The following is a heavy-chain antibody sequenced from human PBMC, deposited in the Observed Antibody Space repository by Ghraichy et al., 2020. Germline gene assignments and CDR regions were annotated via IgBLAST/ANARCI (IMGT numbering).Heavy chain of an antibody. CDR1: GFTFGNYG. CDR2: ISGSGHQT. CDR3: SRDPIYCNGGGCYPQIKLFDP. Sequence: LSLTCAASGFTFGNYGMSWVRQAPEKGLECVASISGSGHQTYHADSVKGRFTVSRDNVKNTLNLEMKSLTADDSARYFCSRDPIYCNGGGCYPQIKLFDPWGHGTRVIVSS. J-gene: IGHJ5*02. V-gene: IGHV3-23*01. D-gene: IGHD2-15*01.